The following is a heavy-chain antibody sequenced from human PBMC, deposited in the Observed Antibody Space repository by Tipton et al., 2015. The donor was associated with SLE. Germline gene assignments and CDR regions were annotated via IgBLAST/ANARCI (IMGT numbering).Heavy chain of an antibody. D-gene: IGHD2-15*01. CDR3: ARLEEGVDFYYHYMDV. Sequence: LRLSCTVSGGSVSRGHYWNWIRQLPGKGLEWIGYIHYSGRTYYNPSLRSRVSISEDTSKNQFSLKLTSVTAADTAVYYCARLEEGVDFYYHYMDVWGKGTTVTVSS. V-gene: IGHV4-31*02. CDR1: GGSVSRGHY. J-gene: IGHJ6*03. CDR2: IHYSGRT.